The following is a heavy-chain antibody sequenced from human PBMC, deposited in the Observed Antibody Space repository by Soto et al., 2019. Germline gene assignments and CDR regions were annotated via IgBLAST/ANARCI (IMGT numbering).Heavy chain of an antibody. J-gene: IGHJ3*02. CDR3: ARSSYVYYDSSGYPHDAFDI. CDR2: IIPIFGTA. Sequence: SVKVSCKASGGTFSSYAISWVRQAPGQGLEWMGGIIPIFGTANYAQKFQGRVTITADESTSTACMELSSLRSEDTAVYYCARSSYVYYDSSGYPHDAFDIWGQGTMVTVSS. V-gene: IGHV1-69*13. D-gene: IGHD3-22*01. CDR1: GGTFSSYA.